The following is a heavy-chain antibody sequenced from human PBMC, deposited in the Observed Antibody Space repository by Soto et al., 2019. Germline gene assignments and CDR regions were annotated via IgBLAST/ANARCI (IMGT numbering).Heavy chain of an antibody. V-gene: IGHV1-2*04. CDR1: GYSFSAYH. CDR2: INPNSGGT. CDR3: ARGQGSGWYEDLDY. J-gene: IGHJ4*02. Sequence: QVQLVQSGAEVKEPGASVKVSCKASGYSFSAYHMHWVRQAPGQGLEWMGWINPNSGGTNYAQKFQGWVIMTTDTSISTAFMELRRLRPDDTAVYYCARGQGSGWYEDLDYWGQGTLVTISS. D-gene: IGHD6-19*01.